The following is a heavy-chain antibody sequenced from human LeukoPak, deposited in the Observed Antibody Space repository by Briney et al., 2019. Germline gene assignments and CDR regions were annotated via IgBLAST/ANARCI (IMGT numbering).Heavy chain of an antibody. J-gene: IGHJ6*02. Sequence: PGGSLRLSCAASGFAFSRLAMGWVRQAPGKGLEWVSVISDSGSLTYYADSVKGRFTISRDSAKNSLYLQMNSLRPEDTAVYYCARNYPRDGYNLNYYYGMDVWGQGTTVTVSS. CDR2: ISDSGSLT. D-gene: IGHD5-24*01. CDR1: GFAFSRLA. CDR3: ARNYPRDGYNLNYYYGMDV. V-gene: IGHV3-48*03.